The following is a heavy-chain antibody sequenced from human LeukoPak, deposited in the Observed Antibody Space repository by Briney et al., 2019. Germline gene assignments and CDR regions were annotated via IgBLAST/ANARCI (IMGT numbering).Heavy chain of an antibody. CDR3: AKRMQSTGVTPRLSYFDY. Sequence: GGSLRLTCAASGFSFSGYAMTWVRHAPGKGLEWVSTMSGSGGSTYYADSVKGRFTISRDNSKDTLYLQMNSLRAEDTAVYYCAKRMQSTGVTPRLSYFDYWGQGTLVTVSS. CDR2: MSGSGGST. D-gene: IGHD3-10*01. CDR1: GFSFSGYA. J-gene: IGHJ4*02. V-gene: IGHV3-23*01.